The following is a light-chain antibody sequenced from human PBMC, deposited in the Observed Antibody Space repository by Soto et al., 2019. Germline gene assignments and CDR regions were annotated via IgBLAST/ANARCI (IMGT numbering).Light chain of an antibody. J-gene: IGKJ3*01. CDR1: QSVSSSY. CDR2: GAS. Sequence: EMVLTQSPGTLSLSPGERATLSCRARQSVSSSYLAWYQQKPGQAPRLLIYGASSRATGIPDRFSGSGSGPDFTLTISRLESEDFAVYYCLHYGGSPPFTFGPGTKVDIK. CDR3: LHYGGSPPFT. V-gene: IGKV3-20*01.